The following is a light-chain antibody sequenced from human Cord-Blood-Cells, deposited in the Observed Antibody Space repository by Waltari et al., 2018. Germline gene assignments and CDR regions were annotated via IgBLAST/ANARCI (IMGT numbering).Light chain of an antibody. CDR3: QQYGSSPLYT. CDR2: GAS. V-gene: IGKV3-20*01. Sequence: EIVLTQSPGTLSLSPGERDTLSSRASQSVSSSYLAWYQQKPGQAPRLFIYGASSRATGIPDRFSGSGSGTDFTLTISRLEPEDFAVYYCQQYGSSPLYTFGQGTKLEIK. J-gene: IGKJ2*01. CDR1: QSVSSSY.